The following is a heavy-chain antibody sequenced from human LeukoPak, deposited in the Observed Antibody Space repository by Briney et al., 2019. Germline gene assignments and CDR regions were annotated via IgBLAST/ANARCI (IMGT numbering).Heavy chain of an antibody. CDR3: ARDPPYDILTGRNLYYTDV. CDR2: ISSSGHTI. J-gene: IGHJ6*03. Sequence: GGSLRLSCAASGFTFSSYEMNWVRQAPGKGLEWVSYISSSGHTIYYADSVKGRFTISRGNAKNSLYLQMNSLRAEDTAVYYCARDPPYDILTGRNLYYTDVWGKGTTVTVSS. V-gene: IGHV3-48*03. CDR1: GFTFSSYE. D-gene: IGHD3-9*01.